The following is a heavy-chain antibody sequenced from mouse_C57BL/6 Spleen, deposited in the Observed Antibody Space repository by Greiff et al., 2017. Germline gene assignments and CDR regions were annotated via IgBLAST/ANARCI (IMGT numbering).Heavy chain of an antibody. CDR2: ISYDGSN. CDR1: GYSITSGYY. CDR3: ASDSIYAMDY. J-gene: IGHJ4*01. Sequence: VQLKESGPGLVKPSQSLSLTCSVTGYSITSGYYWNWIRQFPGNKLEWMGYISYDGSNNYNPSLKNRISITRDTSKNQFFLKLNSVTTEDTATYYCASDSIYAMDYWGQGTSVTVSS. D-gene: IGHD2-10*02. V-gene: IGHV3-6*01.